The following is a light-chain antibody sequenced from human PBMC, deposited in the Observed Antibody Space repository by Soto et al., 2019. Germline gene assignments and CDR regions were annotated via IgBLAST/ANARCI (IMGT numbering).Light chain of an antibody. CDR3: QPYKSYSRT. CDR1: ESISSW. Sequence: DIQMTQSPSTLSASVGDRVTITCRASESISSWLSWYQQKPGKAPKLLIYKASNLESGVPSRFSGSGSGTEFTLTISSLQPDDFATYYCQPYKSYSRTFGQATKVEI. CDR2: KAS. V-gene: IGKV1-5*03. J-gene: IGKJ1*01.